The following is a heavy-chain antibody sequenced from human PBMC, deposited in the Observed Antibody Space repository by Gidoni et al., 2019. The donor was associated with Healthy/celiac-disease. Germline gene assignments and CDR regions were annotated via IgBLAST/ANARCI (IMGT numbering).Heavy chain of an antibody. J-gene: IGHJ6*02. D-gene: IGHD5-18*01. CDR1: GDSVSSNSAA. V-gene: IGHV6-1*01. CDR2: TYYRSKWYN. CDR3: ARADWGIIQLDYYYYYGMDV. Sequence: QVQLQQSGPGLVKPSQTLSLTCAISGDSVSSNSAAWNWIRQSPSRGLEWLGRTYYRSKWYNDYAVSVKSRITINPDTSKNQFSLQLNSVTPEDTAVYYCARADWGIIQLDYYYYYGMDVWGQGTTVTVSS.